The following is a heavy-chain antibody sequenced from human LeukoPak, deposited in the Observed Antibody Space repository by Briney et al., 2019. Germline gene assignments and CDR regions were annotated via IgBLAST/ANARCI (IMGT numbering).Heavy chain of an antibody. Sequence: EASETISCKVSGYALTELSMHWVRQAPGKGLEWKGGFDPEDGETIYAQKFQGRVTMTEETSTDTAYMELSSLRSEDTAVYCCATSYSGSYSPFDYWGQGTLVTVSS. CDR1: GYALTELS. CDR2: FDPEDGET. J-gene: IGHJ4*02. D-gene: IGHD1-26*01. V-gene: IGHV1-24*01. CDR3: ATSYSGSYSPFDY.